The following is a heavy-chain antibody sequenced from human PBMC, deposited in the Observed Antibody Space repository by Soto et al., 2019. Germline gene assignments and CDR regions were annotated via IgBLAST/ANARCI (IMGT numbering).Heavy chain of an antibody. V-gene: IGHV6-1*01. Sequence: PSQTLSLTCVISGDSVSSNSVAWNWIRQSPSRGLEWLGRTYYRSKWYNDYAVSVKSRITINPDTSKNQFSLQLNSVTPEDTAVYYCARFARRLFDSWGQGTLVTVSS. D-gene: IGHD5-12*01. J-gene: IGHJ4*02. CDR1: GDSVSSNSVA. CDR3: ARFARRLFDS. CDR2: TYYRSKWYN.